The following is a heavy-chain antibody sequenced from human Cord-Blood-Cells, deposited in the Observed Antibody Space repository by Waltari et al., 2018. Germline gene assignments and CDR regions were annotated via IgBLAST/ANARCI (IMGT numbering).Heavy chain of an antibody. Sequence: QVQLQQWGAGLLKPSETLSLTCAVYGGSFSGYYWSWIRPPPGKGLEWIGEINHSGSTNYNPSLKSRVTISVDTSKNQFSLKLSSVTAADTAVYYCAREYCTGGVCLYYFDYWGQGTLVTVSS. CDR2: INHSGST. V-gene: IGHV4-34*01. CDR3: AREYCTGGVCLYYFDY. J-gene: IGHJ4*02. D-gene: IGHD2-8*02. CDR1: GGSFSGYY.